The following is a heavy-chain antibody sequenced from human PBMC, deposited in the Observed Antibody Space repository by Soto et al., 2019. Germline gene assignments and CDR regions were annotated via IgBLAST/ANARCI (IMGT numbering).Heavy chain of an antibody. V-gene: IGHV1-18*01. Sequence: QIQLVQSGTEVKRSGASVKVSCKTSGYSFTTYGLSWVRQAPGRGLEWVGWISGYNGNTNYAQKFQAPVILTTDTPTTTGYMEIKSLSSDDTAVYYCVRDTYYYHSSRPAPFEYWGQGTQVTVSS. CDR3: VRDTYYYHSSRPAPFEY. D-gene: IGHD3-22*01. CDR2: ISGYNGNT. CDR1: GYSFTTYG. J-gene: IGHJ4*02.